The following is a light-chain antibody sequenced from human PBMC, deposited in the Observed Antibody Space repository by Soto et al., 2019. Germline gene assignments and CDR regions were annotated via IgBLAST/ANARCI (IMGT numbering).Light chain of an antibody. V-gene: IGLV1-40*01. CDR1: SSNIGAPYD. CDR3: SSYTSISTLV. CDR2: GNT. J-gene: IGLJ2*01. Sequence: QSVLTQPPSVSGAPGQRVTISCTGSSSNIGAPYDVHWYQQHPGTAPKLLIYGNTIRPSGVPDRFSGSKSGTSASLAITGLQAEDEADYYCSSYTSISTLVFGGGTKLTVL.